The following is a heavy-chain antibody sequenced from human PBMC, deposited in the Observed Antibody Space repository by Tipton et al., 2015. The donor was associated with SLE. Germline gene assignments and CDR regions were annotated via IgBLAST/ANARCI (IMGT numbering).Heavy chain of an antibody. V-gene: IGHV4-4*09. J-gene: IGHJ4*02. CDR1: GSSITAYY. D-gene: IGHD2-21*01. Sequence: TLSLTYTVSGSSITAYYWTWIRQPPGKRLEWIAYIYHSGGTNYNSTLKSRVTISVDTSKNQFSLRLTSVTAADTAVYYCATTRQHRWGQGTLVTVSS. CDR3: ATTRQHR. CDR2: IYHSGGT.